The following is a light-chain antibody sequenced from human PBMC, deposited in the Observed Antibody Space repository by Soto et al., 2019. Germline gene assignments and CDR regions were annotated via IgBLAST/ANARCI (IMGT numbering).Light chain of an antibody. J-gene: IGKJ1*01. CDR1: QSISGW. V-gene: IGKV1-39*01. Sequence: DIQMTQSPSTLSASVGDRVTITCLASQSISGWLAWYQHKPGKAPKLLILVASTLPSGVPSRFSGSGSGTDFTLTISSLQPEDFATYYCQQSYSNTQTFGQGTKVDIK. CDR2: VAS. CDR3: QQSYSNTQT.